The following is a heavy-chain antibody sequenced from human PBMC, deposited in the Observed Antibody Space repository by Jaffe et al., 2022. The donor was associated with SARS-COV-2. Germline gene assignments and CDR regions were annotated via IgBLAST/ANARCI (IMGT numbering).Heavy chain of an antibody. V-gene: IGHV3-13*01. Sequence: EVQLVESGGGLVQPGGSLRLSCAASGFTFSSYDMHWVRQATGKGLEWVSAIGTAGDTYYPGSVKGRFTISRENAKNSLYLQMNSLRAGDTAVYYCARDSTTVTTDWYFDLWGRGTLVTVSS. D-gene: IGHD4-17*01. CDR2: IGTAGDT. J-gene: IGHJ2*01. CDR3: ARDSTTVTTDWYFDL. CDR1: GFTFSSYD.